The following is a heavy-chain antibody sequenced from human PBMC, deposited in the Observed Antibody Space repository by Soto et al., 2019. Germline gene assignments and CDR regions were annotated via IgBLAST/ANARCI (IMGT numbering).Heavy chain of an antibody. J-gene: IGHJ4*02. V-gene: IGHV4-59*01. CDR1: GGSISSYY. CDR3: ARGITSGYFDY. D-gene: IGHD1-20*01. CDR2: IYYSGST. Sequence: PSETLSLTCTVSGGSISSYYWSWIRQPPGKGLEWIGYIYYSGSTNYNPSLKSRVTISVDTSKNQFSLKLSSVTAADTAVYYCARGITSGYFDYCGQRNLVTVSS.